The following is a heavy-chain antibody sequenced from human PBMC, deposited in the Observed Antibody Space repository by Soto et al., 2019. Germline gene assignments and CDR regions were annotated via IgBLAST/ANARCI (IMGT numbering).Heavy chain of an antibody. D-gene: IGHD4-17*01. CDR3: ARDPTVTPFDY. J-gene: IGHJ4*02. Sequence: QVQLQESGPGLVKPSETLSLTCTVSGGSISSYYWNWIRQPAGKGLEWIVRIYTSGSTNYNPSLKSRVTMSVDTSKNQFSLKLSSVTAADTAVYYCARDPTVTPFDYWGQGTLVTVSS. CDR1: GGSISSYY. V-gene: IGHV4-4*07. CDR2: IYTSGST.